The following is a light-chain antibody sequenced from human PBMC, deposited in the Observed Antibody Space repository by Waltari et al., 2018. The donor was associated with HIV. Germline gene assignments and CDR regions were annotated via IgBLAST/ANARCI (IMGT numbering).Light chain of an antibody. CDR3: SSYTSSSTLV. CDR2: DVS. Sequence: QSALTQPASVSGSPEQSITISCTVTSTAVVAYNYLSWYQQHPGKAPKLMIYDVSNRPSGVSNRFSGSKSGNTASLTISGLQAEDEADYYCSSYTSSSTLVFGGGTKLTVL. J-gene: IGLJ2*01. CDR1: STAVVAYNY. V-gene: IGLV2-14*03.